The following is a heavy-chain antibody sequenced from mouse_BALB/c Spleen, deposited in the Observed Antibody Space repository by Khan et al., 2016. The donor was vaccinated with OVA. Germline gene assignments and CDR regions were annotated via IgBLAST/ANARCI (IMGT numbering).Heavy chain of an antibody. V-gene: IGHV3-2*02. Sequence: EVQLQESGPGLVKPSQSLSLTCTVTGYSITSGYGWNWIRQFPGNKLEWMGYISYSGSTNYKPSLKSRISITRDTSKNQFFLQVNSVTTEDTATYYCARTARINYWGQGTTVTVSS. CDR2: ISYSGST. J-gene: IGHJ2*01. D-gene: IGHD1-2*01. CDR1: GYSITSGYG. CDR3: ARTARINY.